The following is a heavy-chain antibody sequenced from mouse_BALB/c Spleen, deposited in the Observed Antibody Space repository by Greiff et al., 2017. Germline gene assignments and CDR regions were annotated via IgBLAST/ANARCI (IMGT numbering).Heavy chain of an antibody. J-gene: IGHJ1*01. CDR3: ARNSGYSYWYFDV. CDR1: GFSLTSYG. D-gene: IGHD3-1*01. Sequence: VMLVESGPGLVQPSQSLSITCTVSGFSLTSYGVHWVRQSPGKGLEWLGVIWSGGSTDYNAAFISRLSISKDNSKSQVFFKMNSLQANDTAIYYCARNSGYSYWYFDVWGAGTTVTVSS. CDR2: IWSGGST. V-gene: IGHV2-2*02.